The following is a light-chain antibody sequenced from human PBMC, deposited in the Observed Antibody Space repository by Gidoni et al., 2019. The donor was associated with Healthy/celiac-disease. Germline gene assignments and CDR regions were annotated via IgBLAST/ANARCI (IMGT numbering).Light chain of an antibody. CDR1: QGISND. Sequence: DIQQTQTPSSLTATVGDRVTITCRASQGISNDLAWYQQKPGKVPKLLIYAASTLQSAVPSRFSGSGSGTDFTLTSSSLQPEDVATYYCQKHYSAPLTFGGGTKVEIK. V-gene: IGKV1-27*01. CDR3: QKHYSAPLT. J-gene: IGKJ4*01. CDR2: AAS.